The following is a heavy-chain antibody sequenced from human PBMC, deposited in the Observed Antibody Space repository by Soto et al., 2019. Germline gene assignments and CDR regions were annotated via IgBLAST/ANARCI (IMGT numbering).Heavy chain of an antibody. CDR2: IYSGGYT. CDR1: GFTVSNNY. CDR3: APRPGGGGY. J-gene: IGHJ4*02. D-gene: IGHD3-10*01. Sequence: EVQLVESGGGLIQPGGSLRLSCAVSGFTVSNNYMSWVRQAPGKGLEGVSVIYSGGYTAYGDSVKGRFTISRDNSKNTHYLQRKSRSAHAPAVFYGAPRPGGGGYWGQGTLVTVSS. V-gene: IGHV3-53*01.